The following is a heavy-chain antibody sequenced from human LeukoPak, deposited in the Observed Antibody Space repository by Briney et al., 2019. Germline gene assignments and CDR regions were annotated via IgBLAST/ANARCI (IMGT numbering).Heavy chain of an antibody. D-gene: IGHD3-22*01. CDR1: GYTFTGYY. CDR2: INPNSGGT. CDR3: ARAPMRYYDSSGPYYFDY. J-gene: IGHJ4*02. V-gene: IGHV1-2*02. Sequence: ASVKVSCKASGYTFTGYYMHWVRQAPGQGLEWIGWINPNSGGTNYAQKFQGRVTMTRDTSISTAYMELSRLRSDDTAVYYCARAPMRYYDSSGPYYFDYWGQGTLVTVSS.